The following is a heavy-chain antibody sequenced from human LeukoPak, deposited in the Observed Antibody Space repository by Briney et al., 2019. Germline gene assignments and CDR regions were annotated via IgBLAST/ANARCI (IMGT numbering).Heavy chain of an antibody. CDR1: GGSISRSSYY. CDR2: IYYSGST. Sequence: SETLSLTCTVSGGSISRSSYYWGWIRQPPGKGLEWIATIYYSGSTYYNPSLKRRVTISADTSKNQFSLKLSSVTAADTAVYYCAGLTSGHFDYWRQGTLVTVSS. V-gene: IGHV4-39*01. D-gene: IGHD3-10*01. J-gene: IGHJ4*02. CDR3: AGLTSGHFDY.